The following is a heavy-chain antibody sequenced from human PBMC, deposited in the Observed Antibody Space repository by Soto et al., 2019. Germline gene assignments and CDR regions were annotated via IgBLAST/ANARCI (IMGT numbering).Heavy chain of an antibody. CDR2: IVPFLGIA. V-gene: IGHV1-69*02. CDR3: ARDRGDGYNYAFEI. D-gene: IGHD1-1*01. Sequence: QVQLVQSGAEVKKPGSSVKVSCKASGGSFSTYSITWVRQAPGQGLECMGKIVPFLGIAKYAQKFEGRVTITADKSTGTAYMELSGLTSEDTALYYCARDRGDGYNYAFEIWGQGTVVTVSS. CDR1: GGSFSTYS. J-gene: IGHJ3*02.